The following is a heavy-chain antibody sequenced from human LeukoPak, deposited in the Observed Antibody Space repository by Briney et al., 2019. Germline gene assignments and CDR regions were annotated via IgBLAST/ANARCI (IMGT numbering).Heavy chain of an antibody. J-gene: IGHJ4*02. CDR2: ISYDGSNK. CDR1: GFTFSGYG. V-gene: IGHV3-30*18. CDR3: AKSLVLWFGELELFDY. D-gene: IGHD3-10*01. Sequence: PGGSLRLSCAASGFTFSGYGMHWVRQAPGKGLEWVAVISYDGSNKYYADSVKGRFTISRDNSKNTLYLQMNSLRAEDTAVYYCAKSLVLWFGELELFDYWGQGTLVTVSS.